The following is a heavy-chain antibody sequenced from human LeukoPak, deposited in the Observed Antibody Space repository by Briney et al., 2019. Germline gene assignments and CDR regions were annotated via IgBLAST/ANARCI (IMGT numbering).Heavy chain of an antibody. CDR2: IIPIFGTA. J-gene: IGHJ4*02. CDR1: GGTFSRYA. V-gene: IGHV1-69*13. Sequence: SVNVSCKASGGTFSRYAISWVRQAPGQGLEWMGGIIPIFGTANYAQKFQGRVTITADESTSTAYMELSSLRSEDTAVYYCARGAGLFSFDYWGQGTLVTVSS. CDR3: ARGAGLFSFDY. D-gene: IGHD2-21*01.